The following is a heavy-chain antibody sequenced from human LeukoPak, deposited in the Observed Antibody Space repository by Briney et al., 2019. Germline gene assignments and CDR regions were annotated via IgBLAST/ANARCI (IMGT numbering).Heavy chain of an antibody. CDR3: ARAHGHYYYHMDV. CDR1: GGSFSGYY. CDR2: INHSGST. J-gene: IGHJ6*03. V-gene: IGHV4-34*01. Sequence: SETLSLTCAVYGGSFSGYYWSWIRQPPGKGLEWIGEINHSGSTNYNPSLKSRVTISVDTSKNQFSLKLSSVTAADTAVYYCARAHGHYYYHMDVWGKGTTVTVSS.